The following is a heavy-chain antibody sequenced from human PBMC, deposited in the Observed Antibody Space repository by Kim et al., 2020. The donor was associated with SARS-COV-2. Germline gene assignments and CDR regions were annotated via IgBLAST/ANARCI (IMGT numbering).Heavy chain of an antibody. CDR2: IKSKTDGGTT. CDR1: GFTFSNAW. V-gene: IGHV3-15*01. CDR3: TTPSLNFDWLQS. D-gene: IGHD3-9*01. J-gene: IGHJ3*01. Sequence: GGSLRLSCAASGFTFSNAWMSWVRQAPGKGLEWVGRIKSKTDGGTTDYAAPVKGRFTISRDDSKNTLYLQMNSLKTEDTAVYYCTTPSLNFDWLQSWGQGTMVTVSS.